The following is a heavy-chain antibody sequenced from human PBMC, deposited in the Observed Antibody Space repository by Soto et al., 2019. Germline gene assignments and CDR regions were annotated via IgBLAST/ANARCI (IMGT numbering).Heavy chain of an antibody. J-gene: IGHJ4*02. V-gene: IGHV1-18*01. CDR2: ISAYNGNT. D-gene: IGHD5-12*01. CDR1: GYTFTSYG. CDR3: MSGLECVRLVGFSIAPGGIPAF. Sequence: QVQLVQSGAEVKKPGASVKVSCKASGYTFTSYGISWVRQAPGQGLEWMGWISAYNGNTNYAQKHQGRVTMSTASCSRRGDMELWSVSSDGTDVSYCMSGLECVRLVGFSIAPGGIPAFWGQGALGTVFS.